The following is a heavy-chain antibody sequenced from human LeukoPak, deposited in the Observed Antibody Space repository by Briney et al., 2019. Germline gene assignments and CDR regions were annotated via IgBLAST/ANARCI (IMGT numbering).Heavy chain of an antibody. D-gene: IGHD2-21*02. CDR2: ISGSGGST. J-gene: IGHJ4*02. V-gene: IGHV3-23*01. CDR3: AKDLTYCGGDCYPTVFDY. Sequence: GGSLRLSCVASGFTFSSYAMSWVRQAPGKGLEWVSAISGSGGSTYYADSVKGRFTISRDNSKNTLYLQMNSLRAEDTAVYYCAKDLTYCGGDCYPTVFDYWGQGTLVTVSS. CDR1: GFTFSSYA.